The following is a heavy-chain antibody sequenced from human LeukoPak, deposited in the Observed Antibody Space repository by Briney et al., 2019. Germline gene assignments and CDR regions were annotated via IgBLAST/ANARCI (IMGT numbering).Heavy chain of an antibody. CDR1: GYTFTSYA. CDR2: INTNTGNP. CDR3: ARDGAAMVRYYGMDV. Sequence: GASVKVSCKTSGYTFTSYAMNWVRQAPGQGLEWMGWINTNTGNPTYAQGFTGRFVLSLDTSVSTAYLQISSLKAEDTAVYYCARDGAAMVRYYGMDVWGQGTTVTVSS. V-gene: IGHV7-4-1*02. D-gene: IGHD3-10*01. J-gene: IGHJ6*02.